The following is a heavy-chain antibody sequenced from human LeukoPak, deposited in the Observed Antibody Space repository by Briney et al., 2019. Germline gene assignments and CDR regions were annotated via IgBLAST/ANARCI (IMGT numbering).Heavy chain of an antibody. CDR3: ARGGYTAGAFDI. CDR1: GGSISSYH. CDR2: IYTSGST. D-gene: IGHD3-16*02. V-gene: IGHV4-4*07. J-gene: IGHJ3*02. Sequence: SETLSLTCTVSGGSISSYHWSWIRQPAGKGLEWIGRIYTSGSTNYNPSLKSRVTMSVDTSKNQFSLKMSSVTAADTAVYYRARGGYTAGAFDIWGQGTMVTVSS.